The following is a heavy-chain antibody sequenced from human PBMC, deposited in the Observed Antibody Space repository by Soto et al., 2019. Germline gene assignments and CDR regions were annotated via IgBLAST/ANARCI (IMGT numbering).Heavy chain of an antibody. J-gene: IGHJ4*01. CDR3: GRVGAGASSSPHHDY. Sequence: SDTLALACAVWGVSIRSYYWSWIWQPPGRGVEWIGYVFYNEISNYSPSLKGRVTMSMEMSTNHFSLELRSVPAADTAVYFCGRVGAGASSSPHHDYWGPRALVTLSS. D-gene: IGHD6-6*01. CDR1: GVSIRSYY. V-gene: IGHV4-59*13. CDR2: VFYNEIS.